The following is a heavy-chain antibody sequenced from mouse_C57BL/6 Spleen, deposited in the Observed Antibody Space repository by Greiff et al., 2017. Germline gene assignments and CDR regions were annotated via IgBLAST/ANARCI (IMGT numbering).Heavy chain of an antibody. J-gene: IGHJ4*01. D-gene: IGHD1-1*01. CDR2: IRNKANGYTT. Sequence: EVKLVESGRGLVQPGGSLSLSCAASGFTFTDYYMSWVRQPPGKALEWLGFIRNKANGYTTAYSASVKGRFTISRDNSQSILYLQMNTLRAEDSASKYCARPRWSTTVVPAMDYWGQGTSVTVSS. CDR1: GFTFTDYY. V-gene: IGHV7-3*01. CDR3: ARPRWSTTVVPAMDY.